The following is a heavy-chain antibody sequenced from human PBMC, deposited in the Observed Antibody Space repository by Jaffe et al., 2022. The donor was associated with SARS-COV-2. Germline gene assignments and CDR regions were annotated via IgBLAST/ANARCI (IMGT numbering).Heavy chain of an antibody. J-gene: IGHJ4*02. CDR3: ARDIPDSSGYLDY. D-gene: IGHD3-22*01. V-gene: IGHV3-21*01. Sequence: EVQLVESGGGLVKPGGSLRLSCAASGFTFSSYSMNWVRQAPGKGLEWVSSISSSSSYIYYADSVKGRFTISRDNAKNSLYLQMNSLRAEDTAVYYCARDIPDSSGYLDYWGQGTLVTVSS. CDR2: ISSSSSYI. CDR1: GFTFSSYS.